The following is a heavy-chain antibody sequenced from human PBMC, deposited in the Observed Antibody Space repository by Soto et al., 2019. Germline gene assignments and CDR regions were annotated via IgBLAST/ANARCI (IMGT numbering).Heavy chain of an antibody. Sequence: QVQLVQSGAEVKKPGASVKVSCKASGYTFTSYYMHWVRQAPGQGLEWMGIINPSGGSTSYAQKFQGRVTMPRDTSTSTVYMELSSLRSEDTAVYYCARDCVTMVRGVTGGGYWGQGTLVTVSS. J-gene: IGHJ4*02. CDR3: ARDCVTMVRGVTGGGY. V-gene: IGHV1-46*03. D-gene: IGHD3-10*01. CDR2: INPSGGST. CDR1: GYTFTSYY.